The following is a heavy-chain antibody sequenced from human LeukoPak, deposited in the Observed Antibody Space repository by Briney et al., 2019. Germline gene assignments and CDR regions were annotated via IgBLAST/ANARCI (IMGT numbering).Heavy chain of an antibody. Sequence: GGSLRLSCAASGFTFSSYGMHWVRQAPGKGLEWVAVIWYDGSNKYYADSVKGRFTISRDNSKNTLYLQMNSLRAEDTAVYYCARIATAVNIFDYWGQGTLVTVSS. CDR1: GFTFSSYG. D-gene: IGHD6-13*01. V-gene: IGHV3-33*01. J-gene: IGHJ4*02. CDR2: IWYDGSNK. CDR3: ARIATAVNIFDY.